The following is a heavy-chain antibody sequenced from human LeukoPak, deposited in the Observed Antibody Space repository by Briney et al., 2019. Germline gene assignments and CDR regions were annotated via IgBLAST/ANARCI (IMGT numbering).Heavy chain of an antibody. J-gene: IGHJ4*02. CDR1: RYTFTTYW. V-gene: IGHV5-51*01. CDR3: ARTTQDIGSPFDY. CDR2: IYPGDSDT. D-gene: IGHD2-15*01. Sequence: MRGESLQISCKGSRYTFTTYWIVWVRQMPGKGLEWMGIIYPGDSDTRYSPSFQGQVTISADRSISTPYLQWSSLKASDTAMYYCARTTQDIGSPFDYWGQGTLVTVSS.